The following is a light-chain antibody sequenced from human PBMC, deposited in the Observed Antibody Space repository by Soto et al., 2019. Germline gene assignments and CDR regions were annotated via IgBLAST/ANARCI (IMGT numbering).Light chain of an antibody. J-gene: IGKJ1*01. V-gene: IGKV1-27*01. CDR2: AAS. Sequence: ASLPISNYLAWYTQQXGKISNLLIYAASXLQAGVPARFSGSGSATDFTLNISSLEPEELAVYYCQHRFNWPWTSGAGTKVDIK. CDR1: LPISNY. CDR3: QHRFNWPWT.